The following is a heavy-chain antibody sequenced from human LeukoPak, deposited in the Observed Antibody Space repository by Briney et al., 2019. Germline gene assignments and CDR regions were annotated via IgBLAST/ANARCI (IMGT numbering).Heavy chain of an antibody. Sequence: GGTLRLSCAASGFTFSSYAMSWVRQAPGKGLEWVSAISGSGGSTYYADSVKGRFTISRDNSKNTLYLQMNSLRAEDTAVYYCAKGVVGANYFDYWGQGTLVTVSS. CDR2: ISGSGGST. D-gene: IGHD1-26*01. V-gene: IGHV3-23*01. CDR1: GFTFSSYA. CDR3: AKGVVGANYFDY. J-gene: IGHJ4*02.